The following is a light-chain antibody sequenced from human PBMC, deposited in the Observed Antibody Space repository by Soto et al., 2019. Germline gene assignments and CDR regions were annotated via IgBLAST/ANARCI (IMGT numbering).Light chain of an antibody. CDR1: NIGSKS. J-gene: IGLJ2*01. Sequence: SYELTQPPSVSVAPGQTARITCGGNNIGSKSVHWYQRKPGQAPVVVVYDDSDRPSGVPERFSGSNSGNTATLIISSVEAGDEADYYCQVWDSTRDHPVFGGGTKVTVL. V-gene: IGLV3-21*02. CDR2: DDS. CDR3: QVWDSTRDHPV.